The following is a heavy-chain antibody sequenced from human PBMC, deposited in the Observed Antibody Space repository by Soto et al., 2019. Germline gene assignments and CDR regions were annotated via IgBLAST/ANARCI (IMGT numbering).Heavy chain of an antibody. CDR2: VSAYNGNT. CDR3: ARDRGVAPPVAGNTHYYYYMDV. V-gene: IGHV1-18*01. Sequence: SVKVSCKASGYSFTNYGITWVRQAPGQGFEWMGWVSAYNGNTKYAQKLQGRVTMTTDASTSTAYLELRSLTSDDTAVYYCARDRGVAPPVAGNTHYYYYMDVWGKGTTVTVSS. J-gene: IGHJ6*03. CDR1: GYSFTNYG. D-gene: IGHD6-19*01.